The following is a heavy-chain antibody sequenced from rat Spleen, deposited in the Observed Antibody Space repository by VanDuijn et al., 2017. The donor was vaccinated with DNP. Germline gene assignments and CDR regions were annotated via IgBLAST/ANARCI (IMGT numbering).Heavy chain of an antibody. V-gene: IGHV5-17*01. J-gene: IGHJ2*01. Sequence: EVQLVESGGDLVQPGGSLKLSCAASGFTFGDYAMAWVRQAPKKGLEWVATISYDGGRTYYRDSVKGRFTGSRDDAKTTLYLQMNDLRSEDTATYYCTRTDGSYGFDFWGQGVMVTVSS. D-gene: IGHD1-12*02. CDR3: TRTDGSYGFDF. CDR2: ISYDGGRT. CDR1: GFTFGDYA.